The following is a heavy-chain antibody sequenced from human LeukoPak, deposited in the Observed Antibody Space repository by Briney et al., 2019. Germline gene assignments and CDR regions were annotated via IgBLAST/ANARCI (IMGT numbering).Heavy chain of an antibody. Sequence: GGSLRLSCAASGFTFSDYYMSWIRQAPGKGLEWVSYISSSGSTIYYADSVKGRFTISRDNAKNTLYLQMNSLRAEDTAVYYCAKRAVGATSGYYFDYWGQGTLVTVSS. CDR1: GFTFSDYY. V-gene: IGHV3-11*01. CDR3: AKRAVGATSGYYFDY. CDR2: ISSSGSTI. J-gene: IGHJ4*02. D-gene: IGHD1-26*01.